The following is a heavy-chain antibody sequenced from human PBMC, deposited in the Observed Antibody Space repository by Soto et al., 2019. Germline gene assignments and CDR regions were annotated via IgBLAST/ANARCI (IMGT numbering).Heavy chain of an antibody. D-gene: IGHD4-17*01. CDR1: GGYISSYY. J-gene: IGHJ4*02. CDR3: ARVRDYGGNPVD. Sequence: PSETLPLTCTVSGGYISSYYWSWIRQPPGKGLEWIGYIYYSGSTNYNPSLKSRVTISVDTSKNQFSLKLSSVTAADTAVYYCARVRDYGGNPVDWGQRTLVTVSS. V-gene: IGHV4-59*01. CDR2: IYYSGST.